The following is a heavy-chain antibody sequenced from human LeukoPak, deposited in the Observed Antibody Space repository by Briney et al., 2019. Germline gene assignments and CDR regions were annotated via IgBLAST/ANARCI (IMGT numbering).Heavy chain of an antibody. D-gene: IGHD1-1*01. CDR2: IKPDGSQI. CDR1: GFTFSTYW. CDR3: TRDLNWETY. J-gene: IGHJ4*02. Sequence: GGSLRLSCAASGFTFSTYWMTWVRQAPGKGLEWVANIKPDGSQIYYVDSVKGRFTISRDNAKNSLYLQMNSLRAEDTAVYYCTRDLNWETYWGQGTLVTVSS. V-gene: IGHV3-7*01.